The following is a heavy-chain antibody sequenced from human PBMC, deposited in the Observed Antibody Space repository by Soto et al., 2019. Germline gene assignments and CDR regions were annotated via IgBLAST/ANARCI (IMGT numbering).Heavy chain of an antibody. Sequence: GGSLRLSCAASGFTFSSYGMHWVRQAPGKGLEWVAVIWYDGSNKYYADSVKGRFTISRDNSKNTLYLQMNSLRAEDTAVYYCARGPLYYDFWSGYYRSRDYYMDVWGKGTTLTVSS. V-gene: IGHV3-33*01. CDR2: IWYDGSNK. D-gene: IGHD3-3*01. J-gene: IGHJ6*03. CDR1: GFTFSSYG. CDR3: ARGPLYYDFWSGYYRSRDYYMDV.